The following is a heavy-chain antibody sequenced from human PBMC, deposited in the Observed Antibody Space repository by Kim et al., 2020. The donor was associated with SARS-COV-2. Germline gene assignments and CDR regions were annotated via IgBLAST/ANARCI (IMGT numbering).Heavy chain of an antibody. CDR1: GGSIITSAYY. V-gene: IGHV4-39*07. CDR3: ATGARGETKVEAHNWF. CDR2: IYFSGNT. J-gene: IGHJ5*01. Sequence: SETLSLTCAVSGGSIITSAYYWDWLRQPPGKGLEWIGSIYFSGNTYYNPSLKSRATILKDTFKNQFSLNLRSVTAADTAVYYCATGARGETKVEAHNWF. D-gene: IGHD2-2*01.